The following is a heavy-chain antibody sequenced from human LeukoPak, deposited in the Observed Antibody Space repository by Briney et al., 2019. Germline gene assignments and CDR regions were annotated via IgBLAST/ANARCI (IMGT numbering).Heavy chain of an antibody. CDR1: GDSITNGGYY. Sequence: PSETLSPTCTVSGDSITNGGYYWSWIRQPPGKGLEWIGYVHHSGSTNYNPSLKSRVTISVDTSKNQFSLKLSSVTAADTAVYYCARHQGVVDLWGRGSLVTVSS. CDR3: ARHQGVVDL. D-gene: IGHD3-3*01. J-gene: IGHJ2*01. V-gene: IGHV4-30-2*01. CDR2: VHHSGST.